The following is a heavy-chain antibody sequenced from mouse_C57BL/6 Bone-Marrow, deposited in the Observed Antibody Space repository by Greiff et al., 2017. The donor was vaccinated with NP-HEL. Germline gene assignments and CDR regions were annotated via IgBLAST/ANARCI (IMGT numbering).Heavy chain of an antibody. Sequence: QVQLQQPGAELVMPGASVKLSCKASGYTFTSYWMHWVKQRPGQGLEWIGEIDPSDSYTNYNQKFKGKSTLTVDKSSSTAYMQLSSLTSEDSAVYYCARWGDSSGWPFAYWGQGTLVTVSA. V-gene: IGHV1-69*01. CDR1: GYTFTSYW. CDR3: ARWGDSSGWPFAY. CDR2: IDPSDSYT. J-gene: IGHJ3*01. D-gene: IGHD3-2*02.